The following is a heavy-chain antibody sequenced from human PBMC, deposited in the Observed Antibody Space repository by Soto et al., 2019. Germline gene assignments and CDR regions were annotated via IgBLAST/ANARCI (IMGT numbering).Heavy chain of an antibody. CDR2: IHSDGSST. CDR1: GLTFSYYW. CDR3: ARGDKGAFDL. Sequence: EVQLVESAGGLVQAGGSVRLSCAASGLTFSYYWMHWVRQAPGQGLVWVSRIHSDGSSTTYADSVKGRFTISRDNAKNTLYLQMNSLRAEDTAVYYCARGDKGAFDLWGQGTMVTVSS. D-gene: IGHD2-21*02. J-gene: IGHJ3*01. V-gene: IGHV3-74*01.